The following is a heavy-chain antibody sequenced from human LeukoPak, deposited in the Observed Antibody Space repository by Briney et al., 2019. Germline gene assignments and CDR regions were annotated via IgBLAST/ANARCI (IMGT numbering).Heavy chain of an antibody. Sequence: GASVKVSCKASGYSFTNYGVSWVRQAPGQGLEWMGWISAYNGNTNYAQKLQGRVTMTTDTSTSTAYMELRSLRSDDTAVYYCARAPRPAARPNFDPWGQGTLVTVSS. V-gene: IGHV1-18*01. CDR2: ISAYNGNT. D-gene: IGHD6-6*01. CDR3: ARAPRPAARPNFDP. J-gene: IGHJ5*02. CDR1: GYSFTNYG.